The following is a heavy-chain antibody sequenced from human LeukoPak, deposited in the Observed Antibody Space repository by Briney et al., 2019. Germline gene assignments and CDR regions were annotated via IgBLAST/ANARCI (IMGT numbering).Heavy chain of an antibody. Sequence: GASVKVSCKASGYTFTSYDINWVRQATGQGLEWMGGIIPIFGTANYAQKFQGRVTTTADKSTSTAYMELSSLRSEDTAVYYCARVVDSSWGQGTLVTVSS. J-gene: IGHJ4*02. D-gene: IGHD3-22*01. V-gene: IGHV1-69*06. CDR1: GYTFTSYD. CDR3: ARVVDSS. CDR2: IIPIFGTA.